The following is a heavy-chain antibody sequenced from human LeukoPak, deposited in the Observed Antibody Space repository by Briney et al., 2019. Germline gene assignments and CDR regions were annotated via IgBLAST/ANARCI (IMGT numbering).Heavy chain of an antibody. V-gene: IGHV1-46*01. J-gene: IGHJ4*02. CDR1: GYTFTSYY. CDR2: INPSGGST. D-gene: IGHD3-9*01. Sequence: ASVKVSCKASGYTFTSYYMHWVRQALGQGLEWMGIINPSGGSTSYAQKFQGRVTMTRDTSTSTVYMELSSLRSEDTAVYYCARDRITAQYNIYYFDYWGQGALVTVSS. CDR3: ARDRITAQYNIYYFDY.